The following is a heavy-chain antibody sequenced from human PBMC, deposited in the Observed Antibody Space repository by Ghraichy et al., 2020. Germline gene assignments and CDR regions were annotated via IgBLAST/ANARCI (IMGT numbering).Heavy chain of an antibody. V-gene: IGHV3-48*01. J-gene: IGHJ6*02. D-gene: IGHD3-16*01. CDR1: GFTFSSYS. CDR2: IGSRSSTQ. CDR3: ARGGERGPDYSYGMDV. Sequence: GESLNISCAASGFTFSSYSMNWVRQAPGKGLEWVSYIGSRSSTQFFADSAKGRFTISRDNAKNSLFLQMNSLRAEDTAVYYCARGGERGPDYSYGMDVWGHGTTVTVSS.